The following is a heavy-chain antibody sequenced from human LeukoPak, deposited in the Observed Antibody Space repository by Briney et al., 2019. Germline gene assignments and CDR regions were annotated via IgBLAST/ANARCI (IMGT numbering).Heavy chain of an antibody. CDR2: ISSSSSYI. Sequence: PGGSLRLSCAASGFTFSSYIMNWVRQAPGKRLEWVSFISSSSSYIYYAGSVKGRFTISRDNAKNSLYLQMNSLRVEDTAVYYCAREVEAFDIWGQGTTVTVSS. V-gene: IGHV3-21*01. J-gene: IGHJ6*02. D-gene: IGHD1-26*01. CDR3: AREVEAFDI. CDR1: GFTFSSYI.